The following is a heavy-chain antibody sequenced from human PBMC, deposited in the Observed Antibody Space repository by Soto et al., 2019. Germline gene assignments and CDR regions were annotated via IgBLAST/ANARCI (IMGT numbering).Heavy chain of an antibody. V-gene: IGHV3-23*01. CDR1: GSTFSSYA. Sequence: GGSLRLSCAASGSTFSSYAMSWVRQAPGKGLEWVSVISGSGDSTYYADSVKGRFTISRDNAKNSLYLQMNSLRDEDTAVYYCARDSYDSSGYTGGYFDLWARGTLVTVSS. J-gene: IGHJ2*01. D-gene: IGHD3-22*01. CDR3: ARDSYDSSGYTGGYFDL. CDR2: ISGSGDST.